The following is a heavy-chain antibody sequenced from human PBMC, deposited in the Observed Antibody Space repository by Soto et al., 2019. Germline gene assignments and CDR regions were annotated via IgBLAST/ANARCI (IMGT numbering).Heavy chain of an antibody. CDR3: ARTDRDFYGLEV. V-gene: IGHV3-13*05. J-gene: IGHJ6*02. CDR2: ISAAGDP. CDR1: GFTFRNYD. Sequence: EVQLVESGGGLVQPGGSLRLSCEASGFTFRNYDMHWVRQGTGKGLEWVPGISAAGDPDYADSVEGRFTISRENAQNSFFLQMNSLRVRDTAVYYCARTDRDFYGLEVWGQGPTVIVSS.